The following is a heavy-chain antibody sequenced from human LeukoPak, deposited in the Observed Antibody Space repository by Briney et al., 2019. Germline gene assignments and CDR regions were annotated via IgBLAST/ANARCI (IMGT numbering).Heavy chain of an antibody. V-gene: IGHV4-39*01. CDR2: IYYSGTT. D-gene: IGHD2-2*03. CDR3: ARPHGYCSGVNCYEYFDT. Sequence: GSGPALVKPTQTLTLTCTFSGFSLSTSGMCVSWIRQPPGQGLEWIGSIYYSGTTYYNPSLKSRVTMSVDTPNQFSLRLSSVTAADTAVYYCARPHGYCSGVNCYEYFDTWGQGTLVTVSS. J-gene: IGHJ5*02. CDR1: GFSLSTSGMC.